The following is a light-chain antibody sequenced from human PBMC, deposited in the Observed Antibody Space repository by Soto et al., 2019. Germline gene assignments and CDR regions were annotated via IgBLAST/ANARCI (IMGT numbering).Light chain of an antibody. CDR3: QSYDSTSWV. J-gene: IGLJ3*02. CDR2: EGN. Sequence: NFMLTQPHSVSESPGKTVTISCTRSSGSIASNYVQWYQQRPGSAPTTVINEGNQRPSGVPDRFSGSIDSSSNSASLIISGLKIEDEAVYYCQSYDSTSWVFGGGTQLPVL. CDR1: SGSIASNY. V-gene: IGLV6-57*04.